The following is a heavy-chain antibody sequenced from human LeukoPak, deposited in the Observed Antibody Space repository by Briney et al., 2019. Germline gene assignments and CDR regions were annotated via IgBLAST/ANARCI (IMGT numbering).Heavy chain of an antibody. CDR2: IRSKANSYAT. V-gene: IGHV3-73*01. CDR1: GFTFSGSA. J-gene: IGHJ4*02. CDR3: TRLGYSGSLGDNY. Sequence: GGSLRLSCAASGFTFSGSAMHWVRQASGKGLEWVGCIRSKANSYATAYAASVKGRFTISRDDSKNTAYLQMNSLKTEDTAVYYCTRLGYSGSLGDNYWGQGTLVTVSS. D-gene: IGHD1-26*01.